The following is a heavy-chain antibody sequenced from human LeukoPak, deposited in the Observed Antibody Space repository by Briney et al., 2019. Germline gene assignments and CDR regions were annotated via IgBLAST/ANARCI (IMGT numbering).Heavy chain of an antibody. CDR2: IWSSGGIWSSGGA. Sequence: PSETLSLTCTVSGGSILSNYWTWIRQPAGKGLEWIGRIWSSGGIWSSGGANHNPSLESRITMSVDTSKNQIYLKLNSVTAADTAVYYCARGRRGSTYGYPDYWGQGTLVTVSS. D-gene: IGHD5-18*01. V-gene: IGHV4-4*07. CDR3: ARGRRGSTYGYPDY. J-gene: IGHJ4*02. CDR1: GGSILSNY.